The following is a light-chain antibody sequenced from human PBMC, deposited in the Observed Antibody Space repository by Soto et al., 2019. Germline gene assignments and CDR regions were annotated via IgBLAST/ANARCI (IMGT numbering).Light chain of an antibody. J-gene: IGKJ4*01. CDR2: DAS. CDR1: QGISTA. Sequence: AIQLTQSPSSLSASVGDRVTITCRASQGISTALAWFQWKPGQPPNLLISDASTLRSGVPSRFSGSASGADFTLTISSLQPEDFATYFCQQFNGYPLTFGGGTRVEIK. CDR3: QQFNGYPLT. V-gene: IGKV1-13*02.